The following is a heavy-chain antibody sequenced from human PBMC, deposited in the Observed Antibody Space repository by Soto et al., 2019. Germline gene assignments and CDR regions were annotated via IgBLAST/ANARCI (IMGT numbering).Heavy chain of an antibody. V-gene: IGHV3-30-3*01. CDR1: GFTFSSYA. J-gene: IGHJ4*02. CDR2: ISYDGSNK. CDR3: ANPEKDLSWRNGPEY. D-gene: IGHD1-1*01. Sequence: PGGSLRLSCAASGFTFSSYAMHWVRQAPGKGLEWVAAISYDGSNKYYADSVKGRFTISRDNSRNTLYLQINSLRAEDTAVYYCANPEKDLSWRNGPEYWGQGTLVTVS.